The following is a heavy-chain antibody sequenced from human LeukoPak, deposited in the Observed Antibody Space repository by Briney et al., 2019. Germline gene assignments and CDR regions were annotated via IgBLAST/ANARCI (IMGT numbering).Heavy chain of an antibody. V-gene: IGHV4-31*03. CDR2: VFYSGST. J-gene: IGHJ4*02. CDR1: GGSISDAAHY. D-gene: IGHD6-6*01. CDR3: ARGEHSSFDY. Sequence: SETLSLTCTVSGGSISDAAHYWSWIRQHPGEGLEWIGYVFYSGSTSYNPSLKSRVTISVDTSKNQFSLKLTSVTAADTAVYYCARGEHSSFDYWGQGTLVTVSS.